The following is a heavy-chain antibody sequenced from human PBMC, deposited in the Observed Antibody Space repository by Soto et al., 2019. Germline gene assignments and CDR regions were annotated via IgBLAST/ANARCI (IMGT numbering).Heavy chain of an antibody. CDR1: GFTFRTYA. CDR3: AKDRQPDGLWPFDS. CDR2: IVGNGDE. V-gene: IGHV3-23*01. D-gene: IGHD2-8*01. Sequence: AGSLRLSCAASGFTFRTYAMTWSPQAPGKGLEWVAGIVGNGDEYYADTVRGRFTISRDNSNNILYLQMHSLRAEDTAVYYCAKDRQPDGLWPFDSWGQGTQVTVSS. J-gene: IGHJ4*02.